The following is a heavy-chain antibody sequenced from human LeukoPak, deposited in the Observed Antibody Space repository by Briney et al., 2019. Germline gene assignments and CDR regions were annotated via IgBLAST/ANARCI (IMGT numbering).Heavy chain of an antibody. CDR2: IYYSGST. Sequence: PSETLSLTCTVSGGSISSSSYYWGWIRQPPGKGLEWIGSIYYSGSTYYNPSLKSRVTISVDTSKNQFSLKLSSVTAADTAVYYCARAYYYDSSGYYVFDYWGQGTLVTVSS. D-gene: IGHD3-22*01. V-gene: IGHV4-39*07. CDR3: ARAYYYDSSGYYVFDY. CDR1: GGSISSSSYY. J-gene: IGHJ4*02.